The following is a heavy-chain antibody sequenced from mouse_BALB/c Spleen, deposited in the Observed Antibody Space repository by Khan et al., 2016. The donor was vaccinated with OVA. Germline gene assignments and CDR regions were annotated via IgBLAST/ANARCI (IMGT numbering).Heavy chain of an antibody. CDR3: ARGNYYGYAMDY. CDR1: GYSITSNYA. Sequence: EVQLQESGPGLVKPSQSLSLTCTVTGYSITSNYAWNWIRQLPGNKLEWMGYISYSGSTSYNPSLKSRTSINRDTSKHQFFLQLNSVTTEDAATYYSARGNYYGYAMDYWGQGTSVTVSS. J-gene: IGHJ4*01. CDR2: ISYSGST. D-gene: IGHD1-1*01. V-gene: IGHV3-2*02.